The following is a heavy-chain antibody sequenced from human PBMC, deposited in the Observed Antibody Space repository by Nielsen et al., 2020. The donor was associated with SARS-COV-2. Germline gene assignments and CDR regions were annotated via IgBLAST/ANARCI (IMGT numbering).Heavy chain of an antibody. Sequence: LRLSCTVSGGSISSGDYYWSWIRQPPGKGLEWIGYIYYSGSTYYNPSLKSRVTISVDTSKNQFSLKLSSVTAADTAVYYCARSPYYYGSGSFDYWGQGTLVTVSS. D-gene: IGHD3-10*01. CDR3: ARSPYYYGSGSFDY. CDR1: GGSISSGDYY. CDR2: IYYSGST. J-gene: IGHJ4*02. V-gene: IGHV4-30-4*01.